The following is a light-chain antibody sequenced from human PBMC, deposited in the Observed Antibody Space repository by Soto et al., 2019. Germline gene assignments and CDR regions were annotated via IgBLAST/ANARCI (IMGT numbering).Light chain of an antibody. J-gene: IGKJ2*01. CDR2: DAS. CDR3: QKYNSYPHT. Sequence: DIQMTQSPATLSASVGDRVTISCRASQSINMWLAWYQQKPGKAPKLLIYDASGLESGVPSRFSGSGSGTEFTLSIGSLQPDDFATYYCQKYNSYPHTFGQGTKVDIK. V-gene: IGKV1-5*01. CDR1: QSINMW.